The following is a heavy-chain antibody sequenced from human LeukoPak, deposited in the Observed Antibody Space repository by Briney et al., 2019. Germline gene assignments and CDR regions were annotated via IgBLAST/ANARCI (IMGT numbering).Heavy chain of an antibody. D-gene: IGHD5-24*01. CDR2: INTDGSIT. J-gene: IGHJ4*02. CDR3: ARAQDTYNSLYFDY. V-gene: IGHV3-74*01. CDR1: GFTFSSYW. Sequence: TGGSLRLSCAASGFTFSSYWMHWVRQAPGKGLVWVSRINTDGSITSYADSVKGRFTISRDNAKNTLYLQMNSLRAEDTAVYYCARAQDTYNSLYFDYWGQGALVTVPS.